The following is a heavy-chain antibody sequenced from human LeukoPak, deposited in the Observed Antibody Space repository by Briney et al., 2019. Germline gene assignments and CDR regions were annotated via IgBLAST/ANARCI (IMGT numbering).Heavy chain of an antibody. Sequence: GGSLRLSCAASGFTFSNLWMSWVRQAPGKGLKWVANIKQDGSEKYYVDSVKGRFTISRDNAQNSLYLQMNSLRAEDTAVYYCARRYGDDGMDVWGQGTTVTVSS. D-gene: IGHD4-17*01. J-gene: IGHJ6*02. CDR3: ARRYGDDGMDV. CDR2: IKQDGSEK. V-gene: IGHV3-7*01. CDR1: GFTFSNLW.